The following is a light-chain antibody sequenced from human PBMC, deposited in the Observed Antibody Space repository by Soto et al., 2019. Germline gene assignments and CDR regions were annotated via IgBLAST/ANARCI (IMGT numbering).Light chain of an antibody. Sequence: DIQMTQSPSSLSASVGDRVTITCRASQSISYYLNWYQHKPGQAPKLLIYAASSLQSGVPSRFSGSGSGTDFTLTISSLRPEDFATYYCQQSDSTPLTFGGGTKVEIK. CDR2: AAS. CDR3: QQSDSTPLT. V-gene: IGKV1-39*01. J-gene: IGKJ4*01. CDR1: QSISYY.